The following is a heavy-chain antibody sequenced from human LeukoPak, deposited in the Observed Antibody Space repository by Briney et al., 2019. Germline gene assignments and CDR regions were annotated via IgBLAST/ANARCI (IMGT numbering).Heavy chain of an antibody. CDR3: ATPIGDSSSSEE. V-gene: IGHV4-34*01. J-gene: IGHJ4*02. D-gene: IGHD6-13*01. CDR2: LNDSGST. Sequence: SETLSLTCAVYGGSFSGNYWAWIRQPPGKGLEWIGELNDSGSTNYNPSLKSRVTISLDTSKNQFSLRLSSVTAADTAVYYCATPIGDSSSSEEWGQGTLVTVPS. CDR1: GGSFSGNY.